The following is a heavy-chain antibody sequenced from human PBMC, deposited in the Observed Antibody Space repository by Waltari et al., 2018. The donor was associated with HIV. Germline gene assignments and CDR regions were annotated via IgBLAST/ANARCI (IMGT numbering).Heavy chain of an antibody. CDR3: ARVHCGGDCYKGAFDI. D-gene: IGHD2-21*02. J-gene: IGHJ3*02. CDR1: GYTFTSYY. Sequence: QVQLVQSGAEVKKPGASVKGSCTASGYTFTSYYMHWLRQAPGQGLEWMGIINPSGGSTSYAQKFQGRVTMTRDTSTSTVYMELSSLRSEDTAVYYCARVHCGGDCYKGAFDIWGQGTMVTVSS. CDR2: INPSGGST. V-gene: IGHV1-46*01.